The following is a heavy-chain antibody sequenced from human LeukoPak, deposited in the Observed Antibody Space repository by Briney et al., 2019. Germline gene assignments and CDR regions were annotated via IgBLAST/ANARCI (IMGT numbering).Heavy chain of an antibody. Sequence: ASVKVSCKASGFTFTSYDINWVRRATGQGLEWMGWMNPNSGNTGYAQKFQGRVTMTRNTSISTAYMELSSLRSEDTAVYYCARSPEILRFLEWLPPNYYYGMDVWGQGTTVTVSS. CDR2: MNPNSGNT. J-gene: IGHJ6*02. V-gene: IGHV1-8*01. CDR1: GFTFTSYD. D-gene: IGHD3-3*01. CDR3: ARSPEILRFLEWLPPNYYYGMDV.